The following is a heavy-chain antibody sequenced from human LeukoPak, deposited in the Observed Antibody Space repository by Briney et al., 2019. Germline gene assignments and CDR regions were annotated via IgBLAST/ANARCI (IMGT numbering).Heavy chain of an antibody. CDR1: GGSFNDYY. D-gene: IGHD3-16*01. CDR3: ARHYGP. CDR2: IRHSGST. J-gene: IGHJ5*02. Sequence: SETLSLTCAVYGGSFNDYYWSWIRQPPGKGLEWIGEIRHSGSTNYNPSLKSRVTMSVDTSKNQFSLKLSSVTAADTAVYYCARHYGPWGQGTLVTVSS. V-gene: IGHV4-34*01.